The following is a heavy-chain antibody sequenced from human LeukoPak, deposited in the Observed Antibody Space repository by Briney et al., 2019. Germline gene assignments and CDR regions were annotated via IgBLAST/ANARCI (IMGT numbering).Heavy chain of an antibody. D-gene: IGHD3-9*01. CDR1: GFTFSSYE. Sequence: AGGSLRLSCAASGFTFSSYEMNWVRQAPGKGLEWVSYISSSGSTIYYADSVKGRFTISRDNAKNSLYLQMNSLRAEDTAVYYCARTKYYDILTGYQQSDYYYYMDVWGKGTTVTISS. CDR2: ISSSGSTI. J-gene: IGHJ6*03. V-gene: IGHV3-48*03. CDR3: ARTKYYDILTGYQQSDYYYYMDV.